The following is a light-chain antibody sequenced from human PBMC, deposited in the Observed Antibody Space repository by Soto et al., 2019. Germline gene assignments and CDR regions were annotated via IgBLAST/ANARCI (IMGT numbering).Light chain of an antibody. CDR3: QHYNTYSP. Sequence: DIQMTQSPSTLSASVGDRVIITCRASQNIGNLLAWYQQKPGKAPNLLIYNASILESGVPSRFSGSGSGTEFTLTISSLQPDDSATYYCQHYNTYSPFGGGTKVEIK. CDR2: NAS. CDR1: QNIGNL. J-gene: IGKJ4*01. V-gene: IGKV1-5*03.